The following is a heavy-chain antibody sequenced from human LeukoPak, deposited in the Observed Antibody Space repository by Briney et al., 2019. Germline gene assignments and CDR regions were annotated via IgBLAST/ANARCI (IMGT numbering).Heavy chain of an antibody. J-gene: IGHJ3*02. CDR1: GFTVSSYY. V-gene: IGHV3-53*01. Sequence: GGSLRLSCAASGFTVSSYYMNWVRQAPGKELEWVSVIYTGGGRYYADSVRGRFTISRDNSKNMVFLQMNSLRVEDTAVYYCARDLPFIVVISLGAFDIWGQGTMVTVSS. D-gene: IGHD2-21*01. CDR2: IYTGGGR. CDR3: ARDLPFIVVISLGAFDI.